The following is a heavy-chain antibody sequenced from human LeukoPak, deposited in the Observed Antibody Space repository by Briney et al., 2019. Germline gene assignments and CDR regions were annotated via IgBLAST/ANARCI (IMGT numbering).Heavy chain of an antibody. D-gene: IGHD3-3*01. CDR2: ISSSGSAI. CDR3: ARDQSYYGV. V-gene: IGHV3-11*01. J-gene: IGHJ4*02. Sequence: PGGSLRLSRAASGFSLSDYFMTWIRQAPGKGLEWVSGISSSGSAIYYADSVRGRFTISRDNAKNSLYLQMNSLRPEDTAVYYCARDQSYYGVWGQGTLVTVSS. CDR1: GFSLSDYF.